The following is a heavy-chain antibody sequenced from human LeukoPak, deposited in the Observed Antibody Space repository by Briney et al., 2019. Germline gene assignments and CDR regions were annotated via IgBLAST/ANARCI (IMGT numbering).Heavy chain of an antibody. D-gene: IGHD6-13*01. V-gene: IGHV3-21*01. CDR3: ARDSIAAAAPFDY. J-gene: IGHJ4*02. Sequence: SVEGRFTISRDSAKNSLYLQMNSLRAEDTAVYYCARDSIAAAAPFDYWGQGTLVTVSS.